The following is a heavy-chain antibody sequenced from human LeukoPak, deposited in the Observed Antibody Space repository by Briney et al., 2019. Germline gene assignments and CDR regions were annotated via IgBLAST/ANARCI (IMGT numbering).Heavy chain of an antibody. CDR1: GFTFSSYW. CDR2: IKQDGSEK. Sequence: GGSLRLSCAASGFTFSSYWMSWVRQAPGKGLEWVANIKQDGSEKYYVESVKGRFTISRDNAKNSLFLQMNSLRAEDTAVYYCARINSGRHLGDAFDIWGQGTTVTVSS. CDR3: ARINSGRHLGDAFDI. J-gene: IGHJ3*02. V-gene: IGHV3-7*01. D-gene: IGHD1-26*01.